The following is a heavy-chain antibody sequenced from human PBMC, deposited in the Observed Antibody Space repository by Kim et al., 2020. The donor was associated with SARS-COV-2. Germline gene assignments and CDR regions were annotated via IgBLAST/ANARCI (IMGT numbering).Heavy chain of an antibody. J-gene: IGHJ4*02. V-gene: IGHV1-2*06. CDR2: INPNSGGT. CDR3: ASLSNYYDSSGTFDY. D-gene: IGHD3-22*01. Sequence: ASVKVSCKASGYTFTGYYMHWVRQAPGQGLEWMGRINPNSGGTNYAQKFQGRVTMTRDTSISTAYMELSRLRSDDTAVYYCASLSNYYDSSGTFDYWGQGTLVTVSS. CDR1: GYTFTGYY.